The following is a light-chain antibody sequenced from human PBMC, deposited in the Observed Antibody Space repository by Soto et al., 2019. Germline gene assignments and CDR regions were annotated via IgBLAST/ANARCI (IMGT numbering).Light chain of an antibody. V-gene: IGLV1-40*01. CDR1: SSNIGAGYD. CDR2: GNT. CDR3: QSHDTSLSGYV. J-gene: IGLJ1*01. Sequence: QSVLTQPPSVSGAPGQRVTISCTGSSSNIGAGYDVHWYQQLPGTAPKLLIYGNTNRPSGVPDRFSGSKSGTSACLAITGLQAEDEADYYCQSHDTSLSGYVFGTGTKLTVL.